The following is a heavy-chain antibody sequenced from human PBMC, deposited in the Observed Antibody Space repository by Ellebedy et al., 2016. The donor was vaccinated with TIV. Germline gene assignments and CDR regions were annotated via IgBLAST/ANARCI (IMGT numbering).Heavy chain of an antibody. D-gene: IGHD2-15*01. Sequence: GGSLRLSCAASGFTFSSYWMSWVRQAPGKGLEWVANIKRDGSEKYYVDSVKGRFTISRDNAKNSLYLQMNSLRADDTAVYYCARDSVASPYYYYYYGMDVWGQGTTVTVSS. CDR3: ARDSVASPYYYYYYGMDV. V-gene: IGHV3-7*03. J-gene: IGHJ6*02. CDR1: GFTFSSYW. CDR2: IKRDGSEK.